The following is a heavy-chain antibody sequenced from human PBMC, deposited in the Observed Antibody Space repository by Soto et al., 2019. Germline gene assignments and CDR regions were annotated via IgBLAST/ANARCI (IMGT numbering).Heavy chain of an antibody. J-gene: IGHJ4*01. V-gene: IGHV3-15*07. CDR2: MKSKTDGGTT. D-gene: IGHD3-10*01. CDR1: GVTFTNAW. CDR3: TTYSYSTYRNVRYDY. Sequence: PWGSLTLSCSASGVTFTNAWINWVRQAPGKGLEWVGRMKSKTDGGTTDYAEPVNGRFAISRDDSNNMVYLQMNRLKIEDTAVYYCTTYSYSTYRNVRYDYWGHGTLVTVSS.